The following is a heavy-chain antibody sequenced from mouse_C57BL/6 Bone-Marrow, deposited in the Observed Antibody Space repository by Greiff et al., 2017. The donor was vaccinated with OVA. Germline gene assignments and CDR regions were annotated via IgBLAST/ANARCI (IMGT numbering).Heavy chain of an antibody. V-gene: IGHV1-81*01. CDR3: ARRRDYYEYAYYYAMDY. Sequence: VQLQQSGAELARPGASVKLSCKASGYTFTSYGISWVKQRTGQGLEWIGEIYPRSGTTYYNQKFKGKATLTADKSSSTAYMELRSLTSEDSAVYFCARRRDYYEYAYYYAMDYWGQGTSVTVSS. CDR1: GYTFTSYG. CDR2: IYPRSGTT. D-gene: IGHD2-4*01. J-gene: IGHJ4*01.